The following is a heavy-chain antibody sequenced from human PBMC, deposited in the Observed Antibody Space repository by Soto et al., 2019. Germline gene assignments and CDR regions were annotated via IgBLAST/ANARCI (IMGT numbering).Heavy chain of an antibody. CDR3: ARVGDYDILTGYYSNWFDP. Sequence: ASVKVSCKASGGTFSSYTISWVRQAPGQGLEWMGRIIPILGIANYAQKFQGRVTITADKSTSTAYMELSSLRSEDTAVYYCARVGDYDILTGYYSNWFDPWGQGTLVTVSS. D-gene: IGHD3-9*01. V-gene: IGHV1-69*02. CDR1: GGTFSSYT. CDR2: IIPILGIA. J-gene: IGHJ5*02.